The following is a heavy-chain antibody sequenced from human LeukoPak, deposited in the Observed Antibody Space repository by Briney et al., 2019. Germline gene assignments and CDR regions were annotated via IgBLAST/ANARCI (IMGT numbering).Heavy chain of an antibody. Sequence: SETLSLTCTVSGGSISSGDYYWSWTRQPPGKGLEWIGYIYYSGSTYYNPSLKSRVTISVDTSKNQFSLKLSSVTAADTAVYYCARVGRGYSYGRHRFTFDYWGQGTLVTVSS. CDR3: ARVGRGYSYGRHRFTFDY. CDR2: IYYSGST. V-gene: IGHV4-30-4*01. D-gene: IGHD5-18*01. CDR1: GGSISSGDYY. J-gene: IGHJ4*02.